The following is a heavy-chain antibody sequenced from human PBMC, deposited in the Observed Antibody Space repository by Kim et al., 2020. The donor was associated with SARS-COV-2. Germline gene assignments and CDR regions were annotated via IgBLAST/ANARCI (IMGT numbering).Heavy chain of an antibody. V-gene: IGHV3-30-3*01. CDR2: ISYDGSNK. CDR3: ARDLPTYGSGSYYSQGY. CDR1: GFTFSTYS. J-gene: IGHJ4*02. D-gene: IGHD3-10*01. Sequence: GGSLRLSCAASGFTFSTYSIHWVRQAPGKGLEWVAFISYDGSNKQYADSVKGRFTISRDNSKNILYVQMNSLKPEDTAVYFCARDLPTYGSGSYYSQGYWGQGTLVTVSS.